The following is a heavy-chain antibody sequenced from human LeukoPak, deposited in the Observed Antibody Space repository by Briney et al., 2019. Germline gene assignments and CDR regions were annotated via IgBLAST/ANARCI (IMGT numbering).Heavy chain of an antibody. CDR3: AKDILTSGDAFDI. D-gene: IGHD3-10*01. J-gene: IGHJ3*02. V-gene: IGHV3-30*18. CDR2: ISYDGSNK. Sequence: GGSLRLSCAASGFTFSSYGMHWVRQAPGKGLEWVAVISYDGSNKYYADSVKGRFTISRGNSKNTLYLQMNSLRAEDTAVYYCAKDILTSGDAFDIWGQGTMVTVSS. CDR1: GFTFSSYG.